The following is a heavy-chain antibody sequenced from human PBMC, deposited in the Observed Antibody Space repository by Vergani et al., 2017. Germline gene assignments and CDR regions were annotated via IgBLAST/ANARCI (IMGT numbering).Heavy chain of an antibody. CDR2: IKSKTDGGTT. D-gene: IGHD5-24*01. CDR1: GFTFSNAW. V-gene: IGHV3-15*01. J-gene: IGHJ4*02. CDR3: ALGWRQYYFDY. Sequence: EVQLVESGGGLVKPGGSLRLSCAASGFTFSNAWMSWVRQAPGKGLEWVGRIKSKTDGGTTDYAAPVKGRFTISRDDSKNTLYLQMNSLKTEDTAVYYCALGWRQYYFDYWGQGTLVTVSS.